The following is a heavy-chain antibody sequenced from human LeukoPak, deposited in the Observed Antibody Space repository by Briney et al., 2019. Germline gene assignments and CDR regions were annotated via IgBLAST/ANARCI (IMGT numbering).Heavy chain of an antibody. Sequence: GGSLRLSCAASGFTFSDYYMSWIRQAPGKGLEWISYISSSSSYTNYADSVKGRFTISRDNAKSSLYLQMNSLRAEDTAVYYCAGVVAVTSYYFDYWGQGTLVTVSS. CDR2: ISSSSSYT. CDR3: AGVVAVTSYYFDY. V-gene: IGHV3-11*06. J-gene: IGHJ4*02. D-gene: IGHD2-21*02. CDR1: GFTFSDYY.